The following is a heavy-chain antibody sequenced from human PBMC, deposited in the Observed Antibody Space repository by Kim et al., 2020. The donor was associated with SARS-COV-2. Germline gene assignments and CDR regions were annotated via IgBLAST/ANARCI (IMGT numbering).Heavy chain of an antibody. CDR3: ARAPYSDTVIDY. V-gene: IGHV3-33*01. J-gene: IGHJ4*02. CDR1: GFTFSSYG. CDR2: IWYDGSNK. Sequence: GGSLRLSCAASGFTFSSYGMHWVRQAPGKGLEWVAVIWYDGSNKYYADSVKGRFTISRDNSKNTLYLQMNSLRAEDTAVYYCARAPYSDTVIDYWGQGTLVTVSS. D-gene: IGHD4-17*01.